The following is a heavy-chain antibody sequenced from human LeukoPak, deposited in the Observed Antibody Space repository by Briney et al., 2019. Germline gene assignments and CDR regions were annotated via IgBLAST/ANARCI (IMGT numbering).Heavy chain of an antibody. CDR2: IYYSGST. CDR3: ARRRGYSYDY. D-gene: IGHD5-18*01. J-gene: IGHJ4*02. V-gene: IGHV4-59*08. Sequence: SETLSLTCTVSVDSISSYYWSWIRQSPGKGLEWIGYIYYSGSTYYNPSLTSRVTISVDTSKNQFSLRLTSVTAADTAVYYCARRRGYSYDYWGQGTLVTVSS. CDR1: VDSISSYY.